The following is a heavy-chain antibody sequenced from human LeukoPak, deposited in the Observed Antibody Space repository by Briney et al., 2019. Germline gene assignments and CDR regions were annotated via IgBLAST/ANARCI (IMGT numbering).Heavy chain of an antibody. CDR1: GGTFSNYA. J-gene: IGHJ4*02. V-gene: IGHV1-69*13. CDR3: ARGWLAETTVVTPYNY. Sequence: ASVKVSCKASGGTFSNYAINWVRQAPGQGLEWMGGIIPIFGKANYAQKFQGRVTITADESTRTAYMELSSLGSEDTAVYYCARGWLAETTVVTPYNYWGRGTLVSVSS. CDR2: IIPIFGKA. D-gene: IGHD4-23*01.